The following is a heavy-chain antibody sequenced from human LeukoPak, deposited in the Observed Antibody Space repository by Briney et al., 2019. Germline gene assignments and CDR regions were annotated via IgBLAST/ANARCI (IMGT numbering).Heavy chain of an antibody. CDR1: GYTFTSYA. CDR2: INTNTGNP. CDR3: ASWYYDFWSGYSENWFDP. J-gene: IGHJ5*02. D-gene: IGHD3-3*01. Sequence: GASVKVSCKASGYTFTSYAMHWVRQAPGQGLEWMGWINTNTGNPTYAQGFTGRFVFSLDTSVSTAYLQISSLKAEDTAVYYCASWYYDFWSGYSENWFDPWGQGTLVTVSS. V-gene: IGHV7-4-1*02.